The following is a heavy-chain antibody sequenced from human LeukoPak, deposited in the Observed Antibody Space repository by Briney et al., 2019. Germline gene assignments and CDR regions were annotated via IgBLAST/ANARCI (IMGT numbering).Heavy chain of an antibody. V-gene: IGHV3-11*03. J-gene: IGHJ4*02. Sequence: GGSLRLSCAASGFTFSDYYMSWIRQAPGKGLGWVSYISSSSSYTNYADSVKGRYTISRDNAKNSLYLQMNSLRADDTAVYYYARSGSHDYWGQGTLVTVSS. CDR2: ISSSSSYT. CDR3: ARSGSHDY. D-gene: IGHD1-26*01. CDR1: GFTFSDYY.